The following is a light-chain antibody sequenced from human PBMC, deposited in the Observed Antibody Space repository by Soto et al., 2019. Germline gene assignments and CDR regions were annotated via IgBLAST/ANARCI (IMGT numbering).Light chain of an antibody. J-gene: IGKJ3*01. CDR1: QSISSW. V-gene: IGKV1-5*01. Sequence: DIQMTQSPSTLSASVGDRVTITCRASQSISSWLAWYQQKPGKAPKILIYDASSLESGVQSRFSGSGSGTEFTLPISSLQPDDFATYYCQQYNSYSFTFGPGTKVDIK. CDR2: DAS. CDR3: QQYNSYSFT.